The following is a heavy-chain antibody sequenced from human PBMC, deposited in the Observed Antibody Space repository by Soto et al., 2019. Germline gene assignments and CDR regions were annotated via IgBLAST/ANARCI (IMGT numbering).Heavy chain of an antibody. CDR2: IYYSGST. Sequence: SETLSRTCTVSGGSISSGGYYWRWMRQHPGKCLGWIGYIYYSGSTSYNRSLKSRVTISVDTSKTQFSLQLSSVTAAHTAVDYCARDTWTLPPINHYGIDSWHQQTTLTASS. V-gene: IGHV4-31*03. CDR1: GGSISSGGYY. D-gene: IGHD1-1*01. J-gene: IGHJ6*02. CDR3: ARDTWTLPPINHYGIDS.